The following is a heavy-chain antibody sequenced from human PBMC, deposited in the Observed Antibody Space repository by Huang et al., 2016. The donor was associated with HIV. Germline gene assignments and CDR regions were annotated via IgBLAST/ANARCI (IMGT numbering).Heavy chain of an antibody. Sequence: QVQLVQSGAEVKNPGASVRVSCKASGYTFTDSNIHWVRQAPGQGLEWMRWSNPKRGGTIYAQRFQGGITMTRDTTISTVHMDLRRIQSDDTAVYFCARDWSFGSSTSPADWGQGTLVTVSS. CDR1: GYTFTDSN. J-gene: IGHJ4*02. D-gene: IGHD6-6*01. CDR2: SNPKRGGT. CDR3: ARDWSFGSSTSPAD. V-gene: IGHV1-2*02.